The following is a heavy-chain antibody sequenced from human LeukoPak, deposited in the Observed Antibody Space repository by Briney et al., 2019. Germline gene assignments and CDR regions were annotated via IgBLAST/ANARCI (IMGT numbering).Heavy chain of an antibody. CDR1: GFTFSSYA. Sequence: GGSLRLSCAASGFTFSSYAMSWVRQAPGKGLEWVSAISGSGGSTYYADSVKGRFTISRDNSKNTLYLQMNSLRAEDTAVYYRAKGRGYCSSTSCLASWFDPWGQGTLVTVSS. J-gene: IGHJ5*02. CDR3: AKGRGYCSSTSCLASWFDP. V-gene: IGHV3-23*01. CDR2: ISGSGGST. D-gene: IGHD2-2*01.